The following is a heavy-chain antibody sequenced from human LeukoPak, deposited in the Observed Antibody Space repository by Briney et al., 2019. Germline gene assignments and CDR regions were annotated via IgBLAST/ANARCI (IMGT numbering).Heavy chain of an antibody. J-gene: IGHJ6*03. CDR3: AKDSSSDSRCYYMDV. V-gene: IGHV3-23*01. D-gene: IGHD3-22*01. CDR2: IRGRGDCK. CDR1: GFTFRSYA. Sequence: GGSLRLSCAASGFTFRSYAMSWDRQAPGKGLQWVSAIRGRGDCKLYADSEQARFTISRHNYKNTLYLQMNSMSAEDTAVYYCAKDSSSDSRCYYMDVWGKGTTVTVSS.